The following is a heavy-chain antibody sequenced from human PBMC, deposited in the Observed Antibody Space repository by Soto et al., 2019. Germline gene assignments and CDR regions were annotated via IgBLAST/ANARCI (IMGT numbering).Heavy chain of an antibody. D-gene: IGHD3-3*02. V-gene: IGHV3-23*01. CDR2: ISSSGIT. J-gene: IGHJ4*02. CDR3: TKMGTSIWYMDYFDY. CDR1: GINFLTYA. Sequence: DVQLLESGGGLVQPGGSLRFSCAAPGINFLTYAMAWVRQAPGKGLEWVSVISSSGITYYADSVKGCFTISRDISNSPLFLQMNSLRVEDTAVYYCTKMGTSIWYMDYFDYWGRGSLVTASS.